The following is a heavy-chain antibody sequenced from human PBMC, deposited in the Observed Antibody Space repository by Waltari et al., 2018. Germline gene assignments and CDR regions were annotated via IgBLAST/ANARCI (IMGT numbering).Heavy chain of an antibody. CDR2: ISGSGGST. CDR1: GFTFSSYA. D-gene: IGHD4-17*01. CDR3: AKEATIQPEYGELDAFDI. V-gene: IGHV3-23*01. J-gene: IGHJ3*02. Sequence: EVQLLESGGGLVQPGGSLRLSCAASGFTFSSYAMSWVRQAPGKGLEWVSAISGSGGSTYYADPVKGRFTISRDNSKNTLYLQMNSLRAEDTAVYYCAKEATIQPEYGELDAFDIWGQGTMVTVSS.